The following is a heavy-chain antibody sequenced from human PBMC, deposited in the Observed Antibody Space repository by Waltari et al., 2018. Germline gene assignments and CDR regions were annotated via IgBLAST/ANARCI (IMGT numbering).Heavy chain of an antibody. J-gene: IGHJ4*02. CDR3: ARGGADFWRVIPRYFDY. V-gene: IGHV4-61*09. D-gene: IGHD3-3*01. Sequence: QVQLQESGPGLVKPSQTLSLTCTVSGGSISSGSYYWSWIRQPAGKGLEWIGYIYTSGSTNYNPSLKSRVTISVDTSKNQFSLKLSSVTAADTAVYYCARGGADFWRVIPRYFDYWGQGTLVTVSS. CDR2: IYTSGST. CDR1: GGSISSGSYY.